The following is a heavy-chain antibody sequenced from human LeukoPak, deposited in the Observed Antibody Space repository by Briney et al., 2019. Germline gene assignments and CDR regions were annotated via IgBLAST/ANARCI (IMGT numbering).Heavy chain of an antibody. Sequence: PSQTLSLTCTVSGGSISSGSYYWSWIRQPAGKGLEWIGRIYTSGSTHYNPSLKSRVTISVDTSKNQFSLKLSSVTAADTAVYYCARDYPGVVVPAAMRGDYYYYYMDVWGKGTTVTVSS. V-gene: IGHV4-61*02. CDR2: IYTSGST. CDR1: GGSISSGSYY. J-gene: IGHJ6*03. CDR3: ARDYPGVVVPAAMRGDYYYYYMDV. D-gene: IGHD2-2*01.